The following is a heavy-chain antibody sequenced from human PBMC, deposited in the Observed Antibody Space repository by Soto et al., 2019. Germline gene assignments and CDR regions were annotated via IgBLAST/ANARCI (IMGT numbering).Heavy chain of an antibody. J-gene: IGHJ4*02. CDR1: GFSFSGHA. Sequence: GGSLRLSCAASGFSFSGHAMHWVRQAPGKGLDWVAVISNDGTRKYYADSVNGRFTISRDNFENTLYLQMNSLMTEDTALYYCARDVAVGGTLGAIDYWGLGTWSPSPQ. D-gene: IGHD1-26*01. CDR2: ISNDGTRK. V-gene: IGHV3-30-3*01. CDR3: ARDVAVGGTLGAIDY.